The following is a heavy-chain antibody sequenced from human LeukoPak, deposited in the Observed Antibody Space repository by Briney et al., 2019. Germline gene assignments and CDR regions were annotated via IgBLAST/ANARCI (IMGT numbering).Heavy chain of an antibody. V-gene: IGHV3-43D*03. Sequence: PGGSLRLSCAASGFTFDDYTIHWVRQVPGKGLEWVSLISWDGGSTYYADSVKGRFTISRDNSKNSLYLQMNSLRAEDTALYYCAKDSMVRGVIWWFDPWGQGTLVTVSS. CDR1: GFTFDDYT. CDR3: AKDSMVRGVIWWFDP. J-gene: IGHJ5*02. CDR2: ISWDGGST. D-gene: IGHD3-10*01.